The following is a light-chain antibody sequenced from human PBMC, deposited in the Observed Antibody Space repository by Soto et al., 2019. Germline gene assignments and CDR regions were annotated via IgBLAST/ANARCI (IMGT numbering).Light chain of an antibody. CDR3: QSSDSSMSGVV. J-gene: IGLJ2*01. V-gene: IGLV1-40*01. CDR1: SSNIGAGYY. CDR2: GNS. Sequence: QSVLTQLPSVSGAPGQRVTISCTGSSSNIGAGYYVHWYQQLPGTAPKLLIYGNSNRPSGVPDRFSGSKSGTSASLAITGLQAEDEADYYCQSSDSSMSGVVFGGGTKLTVL.